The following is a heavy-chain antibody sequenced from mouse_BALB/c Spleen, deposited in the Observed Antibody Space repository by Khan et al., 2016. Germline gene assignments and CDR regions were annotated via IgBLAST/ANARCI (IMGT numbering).Heavy chain of an antibody. Sequence: VQLQQSGPGLVKPSQSLSLTCTVTGYSITSDYAWNWIRQFPGNKLEWMGYISYSGSTRYNPSLKSRISITRDTSKNQFFLQLNSVTTEDTATYYCARSLLAWFAYWGQGTLVTVSA. V-gene: IGHV3-2*02. D-gene: IGHD2-1*01. CDR3: ARSLLAWFAY. CDR2: ISYSGST. J-gene: IGHJ3*01. CDR1: GYSITSDYA.